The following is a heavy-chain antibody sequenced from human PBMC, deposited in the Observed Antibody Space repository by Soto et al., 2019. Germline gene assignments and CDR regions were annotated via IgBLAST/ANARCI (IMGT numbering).Heavy chain of an antibody. CDR1: GFSLRTSGVG. V-gene: IGHV2-5*01. D-gene: IGHD6-25*01. J-gene: IGHJ4*02. Sequence: SGPTLVNPTQTLTLTCPFSGFSLRTSGVGVGWIRQPPGKAPEWLALIYWNDDKRYSPSLKSRLTLTKDTSKSQVVLTMTDMDPVDTGTYYCAQRLGSRGSFDYWGQGSLVTVSS. CDR3: AQRLGSRGSFDY. CDR2: IYWNDDK.